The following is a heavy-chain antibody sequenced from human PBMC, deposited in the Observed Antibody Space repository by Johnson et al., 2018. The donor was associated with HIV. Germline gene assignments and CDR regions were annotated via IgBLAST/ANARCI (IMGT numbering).Heavy chain of an antibody. V-gene: IGHV3-30*18. CDR1: GFTFSSYA. D-gene: IGHD3-16*01. J-gene: IGHJ3*02. CDR3: AKPPSMGADAFDI. Sequence: QEKLVESGGGVVQPGRSLRLSCAASGFTFSSYAMHWVRQAPGKGLEWVAVISYDGTKKYFADSVKGRFNISRDNSKNTLYLQMNSLRPEDAAVYYCAKPPSMGADAFDIWGQGTMVTVSS. CDR2: ISYDGTKK.